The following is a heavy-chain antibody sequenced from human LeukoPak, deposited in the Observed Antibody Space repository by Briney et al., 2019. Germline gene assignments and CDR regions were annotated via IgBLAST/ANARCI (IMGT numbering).Heavy chain of an antibody. CDR3: AGAPYYYDSSGYSDY. J-gene: IGHJ4*02. V-gene: IGHV3-11*01. CDR2: ISSSGSTI. CDR1: GFTFSDYY. D-gene: IGHD3-22*01. Sequence: GGSLRLSCAASGFTFSDYYMSWIRQAPGKGLEWVSYISSSGSTIYYADSVKGRFTISRDNAKNSLYLQMNSLRAEDTAVYYCAGAPYYYDSSGYSDYGGQGPLAPASS.